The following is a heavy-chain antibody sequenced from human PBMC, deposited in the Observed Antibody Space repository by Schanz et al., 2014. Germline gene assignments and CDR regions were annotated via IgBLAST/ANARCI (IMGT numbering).Heavy chain of an antibody. Sequence: QVQLVQSGAEVKKPGSSVKVSCTASGGTFSSYTISWIRQAPGQGLEWMGRIIPILGIANYAQKFQGRVTITADRSTSTAYMELSSLRSEDTAVYYCATGPSGSLDYWGQGTLVTVSS. CDR2: IIPILGIA. V-gene: IGHV1-69*02. CDR3: ATGPSGSLDY. CDR1: GGTFSSYT. D-gene: IGHD3-10*01. J-gene: IGHJ4*02.